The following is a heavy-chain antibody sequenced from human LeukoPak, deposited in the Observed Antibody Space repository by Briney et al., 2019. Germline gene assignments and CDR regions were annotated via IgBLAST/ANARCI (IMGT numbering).Heavy chain of an antibody. CDR1: GFTFSSYW. CDR3: AREARPENYYDSSGSLED. V-gene: IGHV3-7*05. D-gene: IGHD3-22*01. Sequence: PGGSLRLSCAASGFTFSSYWMSWVRQAPGRGLEWVANIKQDESEKYYVDSVKGRFTISRDNSKNTLYLQMSSLRAEDTAVYYCAREARPENYYDSSGSLEDWGQGTLVTVSS. CDR2: IKQDESEK. J-gene: IGHJ4*02.